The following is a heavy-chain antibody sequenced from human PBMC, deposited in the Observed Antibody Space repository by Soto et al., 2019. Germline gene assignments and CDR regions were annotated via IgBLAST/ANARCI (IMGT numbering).Heavy chain of an antibody. J-gene: IGHJ6*02. D-gene: IGHD1-1*01. CDR2: ISYDGSNK. V-gene: IGHV3-30*18. Sequence: GWSLRLSCAASGFTFSSYGMHLVRQAPGKGLEWVAFISYDGSNKYYADSVKGRFTISRDNSKNTLYLQMNSLRAEDTAVYYCAKDCPKQLERPNNYMEVWGQGTKVTVSS. CDR3: AKDCPKQLERPNNYMEV. CDR1: GFTFSSYG.